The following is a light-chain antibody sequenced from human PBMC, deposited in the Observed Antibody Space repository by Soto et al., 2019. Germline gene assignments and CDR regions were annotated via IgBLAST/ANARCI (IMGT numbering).Light chain of an antibody. CDR1: QSVSSNS. V-gene: IGKV3-20*01. CDR3: QQYATSPRG. CDR2: GAS. Sequence: DIVLTQSPGTVSLSPGERATLSCRASQSVSSNSLAWYQQKPGQAPRLLMYGASNRATGIPDRFSGSGSGTDFTLTISRLEPEDVAVYYCQQYATSPRGFGQGTKVEVK. J-gene: IGKJ1*01.